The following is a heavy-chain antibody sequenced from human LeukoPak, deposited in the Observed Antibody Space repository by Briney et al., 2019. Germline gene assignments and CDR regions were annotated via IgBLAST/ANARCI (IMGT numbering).Heavy chain of an antibody. D-gene: IGHD1-26*01. Sequence: GGSLRLSCAASGFTFSSYGMHWVRQAPGKGLGWVAFIRYDGSNKYYADSVKGQFTISRDNSKNTLYLQMNSLRAEDTAVYYCARDHIVGATIIWYFDLWGRGTLVTVSS. J-gene: IGHJ2*01. V-gene: IGHV3-30*02. CDR1: GFTFSSYG. CDR2: IRYDGSNK. CDR3: ARDHIVGATIIWYFDL.